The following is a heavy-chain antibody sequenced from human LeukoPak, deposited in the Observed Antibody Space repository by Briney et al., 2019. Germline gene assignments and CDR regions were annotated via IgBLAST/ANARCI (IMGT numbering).Heavy chain of an antibody. V-gene: IGHV3-74*03. CDR3: ARDLDWILFDY. Sequence: GGSLRPSCAASGFTFSTYWMHWARQAPGKGLVWVSRVRPEGTTTAYADSVKGRFTISRDNAKNTLFLQMNSLSAEDTAVYYCARDLDWILFDYWGQGTLVTVSS. D-gene: IGHD3-9*01. J-gene: IGHJ4*02. CDR2: VRPEGTTT. CDR1: GFTFSTYW.